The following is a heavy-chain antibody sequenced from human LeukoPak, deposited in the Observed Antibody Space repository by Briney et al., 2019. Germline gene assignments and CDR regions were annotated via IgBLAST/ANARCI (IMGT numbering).Heavy chain of an antibody. CDR1: GYTFTSYA. CDR2: INTNTGNP. J-gene: IGHJ5*02. CDR3: ARVFRYGYAGWFDP. Sequence: WASAKVSCKASGYTFTSYAMNWVRQAPGQGLEWMGWINTNTGNPTYAQGFTGRFVFSLDTSVSTAYLQISSLKAEDTAVYYCARVFRYGYAGWFDPWGQGTLVTVSS. V-gene: IGHV7-4-1*02. D-gene: IGHD5-18*01.